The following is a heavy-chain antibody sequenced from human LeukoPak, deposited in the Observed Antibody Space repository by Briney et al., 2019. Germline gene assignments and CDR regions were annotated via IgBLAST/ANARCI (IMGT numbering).Heavy chain of an antibody. J-gene: IGHJ4*02. CDR1: GYTFTSYG. D-gene: IGHD3-22*01. V-gene: IGHV1-18*01. CDR3: ARGLGSYDTTWYPPLRY. Sequence: ASVKVSCKASGYTFTSYGISWVRQAPGQGLEWMGWISAYNGNTNYAQKLQGRVTMTTDTSTSTAYMELSSLRSEDAAVYYCARGLGSYDTTWYPPLRYWGQGTLVTVSS. CDR2: ISAYNGNT.